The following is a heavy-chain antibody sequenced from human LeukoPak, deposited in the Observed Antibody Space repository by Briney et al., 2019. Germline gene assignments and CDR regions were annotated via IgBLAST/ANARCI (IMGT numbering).Heavy chain of an antibody. D-gene: IGHD5-12*01. Sequence: PGRSLRLSCAASGFTFSSYAMHWVRQAPGKGLEWVAVISYDGSNKYYADSVKGRFTISRDNSKNTLYLQMNSLRAEDTAVYYCARDPALYSGDDSGPYYYGMDVWGQGTTVTVSS. J-gene: IGHJ6*02. CDR3: ARDPALYSGDDSGPYYYGMDV. V-gene: IGHV3-30-3*01. CDR1: GFTFSSYA. CDR2: ISYDGSNK.